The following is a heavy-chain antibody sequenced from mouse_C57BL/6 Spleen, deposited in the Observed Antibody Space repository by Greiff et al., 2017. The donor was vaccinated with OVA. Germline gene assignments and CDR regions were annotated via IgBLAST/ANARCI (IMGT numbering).Heavy chain of an antibody. V-gene: IGHV5-16*01. D-gene: IGHD3-3*01. J-gene: IGHJ4*01. Sequence: EVMLVESEGGLVQPGRSMKLSCTASGFTFSDYYMAWVRQVPEKGLEWVANINYDGSSTYYLDSLKSRFIITRDNAKNILYLQMSSLKSEDTATYYCARAGDSYYAMDYWGQGTSVTVSS. CDR1: GFTFSDYY. CDR2: INYDGSST. CDR3: ARAGDSYYAMDY.